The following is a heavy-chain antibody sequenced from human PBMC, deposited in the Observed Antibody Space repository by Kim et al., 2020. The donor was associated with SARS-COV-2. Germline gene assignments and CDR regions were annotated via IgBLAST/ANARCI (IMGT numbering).Heavy chain of an antibody. CDR1: GGTFSSYA. D-gene: IGHD1-7*01. V-gene: IGHV1-69*13. CDR3: ARDPYTRGWNYGSSYAFDI. J-gene: IGHJ3*02. CDR2: IIPIFGTA. Sequence: SVKVSCKASGGTFSSYAISWVRQAPGQGLEWMGGIIPIFGTANYAQKFQGRVTITADESTSTAYMELSSLRSEDTAVYYCARDPYTRGWNYGSSYAFDIWGQGTMVTVSS.